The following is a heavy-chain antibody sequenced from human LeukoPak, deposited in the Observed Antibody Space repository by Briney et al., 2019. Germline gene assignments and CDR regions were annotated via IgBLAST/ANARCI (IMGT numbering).Heavy chain of an antibody. Sequence: GGSLRLSCAASGFTFSSYGMHWVRQAPGKGLEWVAFIRYDGSNKYYADSVKGRFTISRDNSKNTLYLQMNSLRAEDTAVYYCAKEGGAGYYYDSSEFDYWGQGTLVTVSS. J-gene: IGHJ4*02. CDR2: IRYDGSNK. CDR1: GFTFSSYG. D-gene: IGHD3-22*01. CDR3: AKEGGAGYYYDSSEFDY. V-gene: IGHV3-30*02.